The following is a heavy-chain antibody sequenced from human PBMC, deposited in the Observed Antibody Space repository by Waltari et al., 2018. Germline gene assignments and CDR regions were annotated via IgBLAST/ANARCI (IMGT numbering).Heavy chain of an antibody. CDR3: AREGAVAGRDYYYGMDV. Sequence: QVQLQESGPGLVKPSETLSLTCTVSGGSISSYYWSWIRPPPGKGLEWIGYIYYSGSTNYNPSRKSRVTRSVDTSKNQFSLKLSSVTAADTAVYYCAREGAVAGRDYYYGMDVWGQGTTVTVSS. V-gene: IGHV4-59*01. D-gene: IGHD6-19*01. CDR2: IYYSGST. J-gene: IGHJ6*02. CDR1: GGSISSYY.